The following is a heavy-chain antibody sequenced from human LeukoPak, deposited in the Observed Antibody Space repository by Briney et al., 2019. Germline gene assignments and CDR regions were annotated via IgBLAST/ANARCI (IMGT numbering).Heavy chain of an antibody. J-gene: IGHJ4*02. D-gene: IGHD5-12*01. V-gene: IGHV3-30*18. CDR2: ISYDGSNK. CDR1: GFTFSSYG. Sequence: GGSLRLSCAASGFTFSSYGMHWVRQAPGKGLEWVAVISYDGSNKYYADSVKGRFTISRDNSKNTLYLQMNSLRAEDTAVYCCAKSDDIVATIYDYWGQGTLVTVSS. CDR3: AKSDDIVATIYDY.